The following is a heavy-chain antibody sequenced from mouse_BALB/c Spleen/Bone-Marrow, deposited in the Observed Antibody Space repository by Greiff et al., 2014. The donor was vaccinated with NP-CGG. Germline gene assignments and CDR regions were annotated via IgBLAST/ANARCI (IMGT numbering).Heavy chain of an antibody. CDR1: GFNIIYAY. J-gene: IGHJ3*01. V-gene: IGHV14-3*02. CDR3: ARSPGEVNY. D-gene: IGHD1-3*01. CDR2: IYPANGNT. Sequence: VQLQQSGAELVKPGASVKLSCTASGFNIIYAYIHWVKRRPEQSLEWIGRIYPANGNTNYDPKFQGKATITADTSSNTAYLHLNSLTSEDTAVYYCARSPGEVNYWGQGTLVTVSA.